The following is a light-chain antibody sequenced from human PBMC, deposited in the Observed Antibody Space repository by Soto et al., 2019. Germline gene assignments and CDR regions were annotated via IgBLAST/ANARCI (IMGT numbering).Light chain of an antibody. V-gene: IGLV4-69*01. CDR1: SGHSSYA. CDR2: LNSDGSH. CDR3: QTWGTGIHV. J-gene: IGLJ1*01. Sequence: QPVLTQSPSASASLGASVKLTYTLSSGHSSYAIAWHQQQPEKGPRYLMKLNSDGSHSKGDGIPDRFSGSSSGAERYLTISSLQSEDEADYYCQTWGTGIHVFGTGTKVTVL.